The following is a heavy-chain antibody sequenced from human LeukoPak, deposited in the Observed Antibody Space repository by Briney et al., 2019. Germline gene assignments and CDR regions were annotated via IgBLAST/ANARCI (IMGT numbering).Heavy chain of an antibody. J-gene: IGHJ3*02. CDR1: GGSISTSNYY. V-gene: IGHV4-39*07. CDR2: IFYSGST. CDR3: ARDLWYCSGGSCYSDATDAFDI. D-gene: IGHD2-15*01. Sequence: SETLSLTCTVSGGSISTSNYYWGWIRQPPGKGLEWIGNIFYSGSTYYSPSLKSRVTISLDTSKNQFSLKLSSVTAADTAVYYCARDLWYCSGGSCYSDATDAFDIWGQGTMVTVSS.